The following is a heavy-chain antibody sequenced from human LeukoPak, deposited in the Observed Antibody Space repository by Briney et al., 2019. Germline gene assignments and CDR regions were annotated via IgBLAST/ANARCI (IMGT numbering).Heavy chain of an antibody. CDR3: AQKGGADH. J-gene: IGHJ4*02. V-gene: IGHV3-9*01. CDR1: GFTFDDYA. D-gene: IGHD2-15*01. CDR2: ISWNSGSI. Sequence: GGSLRLSCAASGFTFDDYAMHWVRQAPGKGLEWVSGISWNSGSIGYADSVKGRFTISRDNAKNSLYLQMNSLRDEDTAVYYCAQKGGADHWGQGTLVTVSS.